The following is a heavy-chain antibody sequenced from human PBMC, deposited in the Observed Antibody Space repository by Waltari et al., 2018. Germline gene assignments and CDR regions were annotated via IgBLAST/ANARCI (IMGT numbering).Heavy chain of an antibody. D-gene: IGHD6-6*01. V-gene: IGHV3-23*01. CDR1: GFSFSSYA. CDR2: ISVSGGST. CDR3: AKDSLGSSRPFDY. Sequence: EVQLLESGGGLVQPGGSLRLSCAASGFSFSSYAMSWVRQAPGKGLEWVSAISVSGGSTYYADSVKGRFTISRDNSKNTLYLQMNSLRAEDTAVYYCAKDSLGSSRPFDYWGQGTLVTVSS. J-gene: IGHJ4*02.